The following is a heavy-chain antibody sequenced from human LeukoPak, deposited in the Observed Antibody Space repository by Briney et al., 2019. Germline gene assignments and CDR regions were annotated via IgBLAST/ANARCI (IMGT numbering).Heavy chain of an antibody. CDR2: ISYDGSNK. Sequence: GGSLRLSCAASGFTFSSYAMHWVRQAPGKGLEWVAVISYDGSNKYYADSVKGRFTISRDNSKNTLYLQMNSLRAEDTAVYYCARDGCSSTSCYFPYYFGYWGQGTLVTVSS. J-gene: IGHJ4*02. V-gene: IGHV3-30*04. CDR3: ARDGCSSTSCYFPYYFGY. D-gene: IGHD2-2*01. CDR1: GFTFSSYA.